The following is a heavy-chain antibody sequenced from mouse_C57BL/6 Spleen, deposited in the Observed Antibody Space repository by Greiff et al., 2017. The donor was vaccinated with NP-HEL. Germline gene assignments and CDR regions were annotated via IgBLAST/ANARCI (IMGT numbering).Heavy chain of an antibody. Sequence: EVKLVESGGGLVQPGGSMKLSCVASGLTLSYYWMNWVRQSPEKGLEWVAHLNLKSDSYATHYAESVKGRFTISRDDSKSSVYLQMNNLRAEDSGIYYCTDLGQVFWGQGTTLTVSS. CDR2: LNLKSDSYAT. J-gene: IGHJ2*01. CDR1: GLTLSYYW. CDR3: TDLGQVF. D-gene: IGHD3-3*01. V-gene: IGHV6-3*01.